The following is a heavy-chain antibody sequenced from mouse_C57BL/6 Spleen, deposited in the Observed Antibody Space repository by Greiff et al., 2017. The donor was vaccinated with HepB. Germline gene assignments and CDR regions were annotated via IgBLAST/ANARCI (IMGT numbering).Heavy chain of an antibody. J-gene: IGHJ4*01. V-gene: IGHV1-53*01. D-gene: IGHD2-1*01. Sequence: QVHVKQPGTELVKPGASVKLSCKASGYTFTSYWMHWVKQRPGQGLEWIGNINPSNGGTNYNEKFKSKATLTVDKSSSTAYMQLSSLTSEDSAVYYCARSYYGNYGGYYYAMDYWGQGTSVTVSS. CDR2: INPSNGGT. CDR1: GYTFTSYW. CDR3: ARSYYGNYGGYYYAMDY.